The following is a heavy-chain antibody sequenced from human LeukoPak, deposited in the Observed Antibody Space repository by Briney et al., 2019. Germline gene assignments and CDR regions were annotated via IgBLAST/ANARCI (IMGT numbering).Heavy chain of an antibody. CDR1: GFTLSSFW. V-gene: IGHV3-7*01. J-gene: IGHJ4*02. CDR2: IKYDGSEK. CDR3: AKKNYCDG. Sequence: GGSLRLSCAVSGFTLSSFWMTWVRQAPGKGLEWVASIKYDGSEKKYVDSVEGRFTISRDNAKNSLYLQMDSLRAEDAAVYYCAKKNYCDGWGQGTLVTVSS.